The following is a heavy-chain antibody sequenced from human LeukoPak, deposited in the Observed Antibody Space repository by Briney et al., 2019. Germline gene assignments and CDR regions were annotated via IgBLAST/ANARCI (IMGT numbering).Heavy chain of an antibody. V-gene: IGHV1-46*01. CDR3: ARAQGHPYYYDSSGYYYGAFDI. Sequence: ASVKVSCKASGYTFTSYYLHWVRQAPGQGLEWVGIINPSGGSTSYAQKFQGRVTMTRDTSTSTVYMELSRLRSDDTAVYYCARAQGHPYYYDSSGYYYGAFDIWGQGTMVTVSS. CDR2: INPSGGST. J-gene: IGHJ3*02. CDR1: GYTFTSYY. D-gene: IGHD3-22*01.